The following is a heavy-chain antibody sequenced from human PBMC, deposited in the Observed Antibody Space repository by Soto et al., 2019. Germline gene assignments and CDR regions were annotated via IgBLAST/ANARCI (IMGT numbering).Heavy chain of an antibody. Sequence: EVQLLESGGDLAQPGGSLRLSCAASGVTFSDYAMTWVRQAPGKGLEWVSALSVSGGNTYYADSVKGRFTISRDNSRNTLYMEMNSLRAEDTAVYYCAKDRYGQVADYVDYWGLGTLVTVSS. J-gene: IGHJ4*02. V-gene: IGHV3-23*01. CDR2: LSVSGGNT. CDR1: GVTFSDYA. CDR3: AKDRYGQVADYVDY. D-gene: IGHD6-19*01.